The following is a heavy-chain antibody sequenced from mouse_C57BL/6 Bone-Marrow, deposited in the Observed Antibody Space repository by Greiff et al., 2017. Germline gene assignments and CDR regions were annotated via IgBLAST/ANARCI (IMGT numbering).Heavy chain of an antibody. CDR3: ASTVVATENFDY. CDR1: GFNIKDYY. J-gene: IGHJ2*01. V-gene: IGHV14-2*01. Sequence: VQLQQSGAELVKPGASVKLSCTASGFNIKDYYMHWVKQRTEQGLEWIGRIDPEDGETKYAPQFQGKAPITADTSSNTAYLQLSSLTSEDTAVYYCASTVVATENFDYWGQGTTLTVSS. CDR2: IDPEDGET. D-gene: IGHD1-1*01.